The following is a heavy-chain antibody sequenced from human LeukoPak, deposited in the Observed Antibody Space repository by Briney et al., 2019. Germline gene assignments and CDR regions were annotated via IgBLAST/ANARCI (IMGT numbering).Heavy chain of an antibody. Sequence: SETLSLTCTVSGYSISSGYYWGWIRQPPGKGLEWIGSIYHSGNTYYNPSLKSRVTISVDTSKNQFSLKLSSVTAADTAVYYCAGALLTADYQFDYWGQGTLVTVSS. CDR3: AGALLTADYQFDY. J-gene: IGHJ4*02. CDR1: GYSISSGYY. CDR2: IYHSGNT. D-gene: IGHD4-11*01. V-gene: IGHV4-38-2*02.